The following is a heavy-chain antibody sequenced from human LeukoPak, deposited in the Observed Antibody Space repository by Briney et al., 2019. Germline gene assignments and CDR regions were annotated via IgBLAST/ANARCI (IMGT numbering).Heavy chain of an antibody. CDR3: ARESDWLFDC. V-gene: IGHV4-59*01. Sequence: PSETLSLTCTVSGGSMSNVYWSWIRQPPGKGLEWLASIYYSGTPTYNPSLKRRATISVDTSKNQFSLKLTSVTTADTAMYYCARESDWLFDCWGQGALVTVSS. J-gene: IGHJ4*02. CDR2: IYYSGTP. CDR1: GGSMSNVY. D-gene: IGHD3-9*01.